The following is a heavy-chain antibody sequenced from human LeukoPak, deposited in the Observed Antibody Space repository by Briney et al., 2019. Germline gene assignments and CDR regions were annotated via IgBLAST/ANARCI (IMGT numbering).Heavy chain of an antibody. CDR2: ITGSGGST. CDR1: GFTFSSYA. Sequence: GGSLRLSCAVSGFTFSSYAMSWVRQAPGKGLEWVSAITGSGGSTYYADSVRGRFTISRDNSKNTLFLQMNSLRAEDTAVYYCAKRVSGWYQIDYWGQGTLATVSS. D-gene: IGHD6-19*01. CDR3: AKRVSGWYQIDY. V-gene: IGHV3-23*01. J-gene: IGHJ4*02.